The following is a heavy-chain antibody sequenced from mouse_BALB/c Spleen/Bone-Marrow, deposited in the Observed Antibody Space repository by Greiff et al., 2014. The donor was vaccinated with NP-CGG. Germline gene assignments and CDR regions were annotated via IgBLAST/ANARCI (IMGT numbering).Heavy chain of an antibody. J-gene: IGHJ3*01. V-gene: IGHV14-3*02. Sequence: EVQLQQSGAELVKPGASVKLSCTASGFNIKDSYLHWAKQRPEQGLDWIGRIDPAKGNTNYDPRFQGKATITADTSSNTAYLQLSSLTSEDTAVYFCARNYPFAYWGQGTLVTVSA. D-gene: IGHD2-1*01. CDR2: IDPAKGNT. CDR1: GFNIKDSY. CDR3: ARNYPFAY.